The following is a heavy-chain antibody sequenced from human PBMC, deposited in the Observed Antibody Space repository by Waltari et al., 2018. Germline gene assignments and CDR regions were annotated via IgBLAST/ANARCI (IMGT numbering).Heavy chain of an antibody. CDR2: IKEDGSEK. V-gene: IGHV3-7*01. Sequence: EVQLVESGGGLVQPGGSLRLSCAASGFTFSNYRMSWVRQAPGKGLEWVDNIKEDGSEKYYVDSVKGRLTISRDNAKNSLYLQMNSLRAEDTAVYYCARHVVGAIVFDYWGQGTLVTVSS. J-gene: IGHJ4*02. D-gene: IGHD1-26*01. CDR1: GFTFSNYR. CDR3: ARHVVGAIVFDY.